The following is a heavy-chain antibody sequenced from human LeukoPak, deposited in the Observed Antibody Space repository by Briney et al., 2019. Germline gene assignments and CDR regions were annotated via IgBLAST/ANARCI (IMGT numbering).Heavy chain of an antibody. D-gene: IGHD1-1*01. CDR1: GGSISSYY. CDR3: ARHLSGTTMAHYFDF. Sequence: SETLSLTCTVSGGSISSYYWSWIRQPAGKGLEWIGRIYTSGSTHSNPSLKSRVSISIDTSKNQFSLKLYSVTASDAAIYYCARHLSGTTMAHYFDFWGQGTLVTVSS. V-gene: IGHV4-4*07. CDR2: IYTSGST. J-gene: IGHJ4*02.